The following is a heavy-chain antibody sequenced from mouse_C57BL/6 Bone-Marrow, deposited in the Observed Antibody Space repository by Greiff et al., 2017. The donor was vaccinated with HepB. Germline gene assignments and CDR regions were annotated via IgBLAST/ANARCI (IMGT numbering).Heavy chain of an antibody. CDR3: ARGLLDV. CDR1: GFTFSSYA. J-gene: IGHJ1*03. V-gene: IGHV5-4*03. CDR2: ISDGGSYT. Sequence: DVKLVESGGGLVKPGGSLKLSCAASGFTFSSYAMSWVRQTPEKRLEWVATISDGGSYTYYPDNVKGRFTISRDNAKNNLYLQMSHLKSEDTAMYYCARGLLDVWGTGTTVTVSS.